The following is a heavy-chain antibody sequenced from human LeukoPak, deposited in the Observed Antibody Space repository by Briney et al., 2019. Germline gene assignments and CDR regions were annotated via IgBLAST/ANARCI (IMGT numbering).Heavy chain of an antibody. D-gene: IGHD3-10*02. CDR2: ISYDGTNK. Sequence: GGSLRLSCAASGFTFSSYAMHWVRQAPGKGLEWVTVISYDGTNKYYTDSVKGRFTISRDNSKNSLYLQMNSLRAEDTAVYYCAELGITMIGGVWGKGTTVTISS. J-gene: IGHJ6*04. V-gene: IGHV3-30*04. CDR1: GFTFSSYA. CDR3: AELGITMIGGV.